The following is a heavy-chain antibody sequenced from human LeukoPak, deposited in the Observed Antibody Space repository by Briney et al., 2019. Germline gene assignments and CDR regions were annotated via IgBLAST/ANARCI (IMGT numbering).Heavy chain of an antibody. D-gene: IGHD3-3*01. Sequence: GGSLRLSCAASGFIFSNYGMNWVRQAPGKGLEWVAAISASGSATSYADPVRGRFTISRANSKSTTYLQMNSLRAEDTAVFYCAKDLSLRDFWSGYFDYWGQGIPVTVSS. CDR1: GFIFSNYG. CDR2: ISASGSAT. J-gene: IGHJ4*02. CDR3: AKDLSLRDFWSGYFDY. V-gene: IGHV3-23*01.